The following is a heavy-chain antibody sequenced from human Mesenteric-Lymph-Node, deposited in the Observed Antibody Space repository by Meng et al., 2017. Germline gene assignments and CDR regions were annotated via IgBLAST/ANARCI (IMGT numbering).Heavy chain of an antibody. CDR1: GGSISSSSYY. D-gene: IGHD3-22*01. Sequence: GSLRLSCTVSGGSISSSSYYWGWIRQPPGKGLEWIGSIYYSGSTYYHPSLKSRVTISVDTSKNQFSLKLSSVTAADTAVYYCARARYYYDSSGYYPYFVYFQHWGQGTLVTVSS. CDR3: ARARYYYDSSGYYPYFVYFQH. J-gene: IGHJ1*01. CDR2: IYYSGST. V-gene: IGHV4-39*07.